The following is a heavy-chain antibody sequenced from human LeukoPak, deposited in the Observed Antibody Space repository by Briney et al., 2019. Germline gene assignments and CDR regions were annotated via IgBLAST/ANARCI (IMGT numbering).Heavy chain of an antibody. D-gene: IGHD2-21*02. Sequence: ASVKVSCKASGGTFSSYAISWVRQAPGQGLKWMGGIIPIFGTANYAQKFQGRVTITADESTSTAYMELSSLRSEDTAVYYCARQHCGGDCHSSLGYFDYWGQGTLVTVSS. CDR3: ARQHCGGDCHSSLGYFDY. J-gene: IGHJ4*02. CDR2: IIPIFGTA. CDR1: GGTFSSYA. V-gene: IGHV1-69*13.